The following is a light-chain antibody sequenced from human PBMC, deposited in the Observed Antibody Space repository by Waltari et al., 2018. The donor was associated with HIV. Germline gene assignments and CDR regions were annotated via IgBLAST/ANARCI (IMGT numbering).Light chain of an antibody. J-gene: IGKJ2*01. CDR2: GAS. CDR1: KGINSY. CDR3: QQINSYPYT. V-gene: IGKV1-9*01. Sequence: DIQLTQSPSFLSASVGDRVPITCRASKGINSYLAWYQQKPGTAPNLLIYGASTLQGGVPSRFSGSGSGTEFTLTISSLQPEDFATYYCQQINSYPYTFGQGTKLEIK.